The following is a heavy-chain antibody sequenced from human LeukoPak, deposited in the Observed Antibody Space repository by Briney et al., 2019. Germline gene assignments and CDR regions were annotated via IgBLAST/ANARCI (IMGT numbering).Heavy chain of an antibody. V-gene: IGHV1-2*02. CDR1: GYTFTGYY. J-gene: IGHJ3*02. Sequence: ASVKVSCKASGYTFTGYYMHWVRQVPGQGLEWMGWINPNSGGTNYAQKFQGRVTMTRDTSISTAYMELSRLRSDDTAVYYCASCGGSCYRGNDAFDIWGQGTMVTVSS. D-gene: IGHD2-15*01. CDR2: INPNSGGT. CDR3: ASCGGSCYRGNDAFDI.